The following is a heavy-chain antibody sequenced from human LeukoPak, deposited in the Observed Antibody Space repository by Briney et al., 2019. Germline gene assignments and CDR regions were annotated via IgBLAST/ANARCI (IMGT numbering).Heavy chain of an antibody. J-gene: IGHJ5*02. Sequence: SVKVSCKASGGTFSSYAISWVRQAPGQGLEWMGGIIPIFGTANYAQKFQGRVTITTDESRSAAYMELSSLRSEDTAVYYCARDPSVGTVGWFDPWGQGTLVTVSS. CDR1: GGTFSSYA. CDR2: IIPIFGTA. CDR3: ARDPSVGTVGWFDP. V-gene: IGHV1-69*05. D-gene: IGHD4-23*01.